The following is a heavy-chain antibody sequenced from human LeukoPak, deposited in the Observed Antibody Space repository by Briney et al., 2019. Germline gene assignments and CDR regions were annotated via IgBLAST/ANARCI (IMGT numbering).Heavy chain of an antibody. J-gene: IGHJ3*02. CDR2: ITDSGGST. CDR1: GFTFSSYA. V-gene: IGHV3-23*01. Sequence: GGSLRLSCAASGFTFSSYAMGWVRQAQGKGLEWVSAITDSGGSTFYADSVKGRFTISRDNSKNTLYLQMNSLRAEDTAVYFCAKAKTSGWYEGAFDIWGQGTMVTVSS. D-gene: IGHD6-19*01. CDR3: AKAKTSGWYEGAFDI.